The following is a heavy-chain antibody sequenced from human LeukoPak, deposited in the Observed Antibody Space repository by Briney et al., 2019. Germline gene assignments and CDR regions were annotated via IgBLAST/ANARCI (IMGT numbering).Heavy chain of an antibody. CDR2: IKQDGSEK. CDR1: GLTFNKYW. Sequence: GGSLRLSCEASGLTFNKYWMTWVRQAPGKGLEWVANIKQDGSEKNYVDSVKGRFTISRDNAKNSLSLRMNSLSAEDTAVYYCAREAGWELPYYYYYMDVWGKGTTVTISS. V-gene: IGHV3-7*01. J-gene: IGHJ6*03. D-gene: IGHD1-26*01. CDR3: AREAGWELPYYYYYMDV.